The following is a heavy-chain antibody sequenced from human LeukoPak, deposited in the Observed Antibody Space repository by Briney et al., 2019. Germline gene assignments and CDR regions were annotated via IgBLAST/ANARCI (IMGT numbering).Heavy chain of an antibody. CDR3: ARHLYYSASAFWYIDL. J-gene: IGHJ2*01. CDR1: GDSITGSDHY. CDR2: VSHSGNT. D-gene: IGHD3-10*01. Sequence: SETLSLTCTLSGDSITGSDHYWVWIRQSPGKGLEWIGSVSHSGNTYYKSFLKSRVTVSLDTSKNEFSLILTSVTAADTAEYYCARHLYYSASAFWYIDLWGRGTLVIVSP. V-gene: IGHV4-39*01.